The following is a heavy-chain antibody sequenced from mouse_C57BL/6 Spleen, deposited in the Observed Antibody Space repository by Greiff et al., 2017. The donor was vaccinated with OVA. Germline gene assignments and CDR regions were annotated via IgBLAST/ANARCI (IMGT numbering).Heavy chain of an antibody. V-gene: IGHV10-3*01. Sequence: EVQGVASGGGLVQPKGSLKLSCAASGFTFNTYAMHWVRPAPGKGLELVARIRSKSSNYATYYADSVKDRFTISRDDSQSMLYLQMNNLKTEDTAMYYCVRGGPYYDYDVWYFDVWGTGTTVTVSS. CDR1: GFTFNTYA. D-gene: IGHD2-4*01. CDR2: IRSKSSNYAT. J-gene: IGHJ1*03. CDR3: VRGGPYYDYDVWYFDV.